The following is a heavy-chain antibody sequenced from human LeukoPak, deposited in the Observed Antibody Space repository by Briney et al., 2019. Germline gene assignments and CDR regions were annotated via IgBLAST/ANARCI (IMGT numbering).Heavy chain of an antibody. J-gene: IGHJ6*04. Sequence: GGSLRLSCAASGFTVSSNYMSWVRQAPGKGLEWVSVIYSGGSTYYADSGKGRFTISRDNSKNTLYLQMNSLRAEDTAVYYCARVRSRTMDVWGKGTTVTISS. CDR1: GFTVSSNY. V-gene: IGHV3-53*01. D-gene: IGHD1-1*01. CDR3: ARVRSRTMDV. CDR2: IYSGGST.